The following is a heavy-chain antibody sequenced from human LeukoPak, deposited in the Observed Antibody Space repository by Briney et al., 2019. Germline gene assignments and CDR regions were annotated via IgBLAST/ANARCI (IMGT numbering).Heavy chain of an antibody. J-gene: IGHJ4*02. D-gene: IGHD5-24*01. CDR2: ITNSGSSI. CDR1: GFIFSSYE. V-gene: IGHV3-48*03. Sequence: PGGSLRLSCAASGFIFSSYEMNWVRQAPGKGLEWLSHITNSGSSIQYADSVKGRFTISRDDAKNSLYLQMNSLRAEDTAVYYCARTRDGPFEYWGQGTLVTVSS. CDR3: ARTRDGPFEY.